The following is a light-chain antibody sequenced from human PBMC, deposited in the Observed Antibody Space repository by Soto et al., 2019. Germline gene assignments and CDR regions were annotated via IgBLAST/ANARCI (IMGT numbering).Light chain of an antibody. CDR2: DNS. Sequence: QSVLTQPPSVSGAPGQRVTISCTGSSSNIGAGYDVHWYQQLPGTAPKLLIYDNSNRPSGVPDRFSGSKSGTTASLAITGLQDEDEADYYCQYYDSSLSGVVFGGGTKVTVL. CDR1: SSNIGAGYD. J-gene: IGLJ2*01. CDR3: QYYDSSLSGVV. V-gene: IGLV1-40*01.